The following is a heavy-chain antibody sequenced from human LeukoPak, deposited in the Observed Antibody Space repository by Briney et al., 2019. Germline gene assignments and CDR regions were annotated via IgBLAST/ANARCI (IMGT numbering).Heavy chain of an antibody. CDR2: ISYDGSNK. J-gene: IGHJ3*02. D-gene: IGHD3-22*01. CDR3: AKDLNSTYNYDSSGYEDAFDI. CDR1: GFTFSSYA. V-gene: IGHV3-30-3*01. Sequence: PGGSLRLSCAASGFTFSSYAMHWVRQAPGKGLEWVAVISYDGSNKYYADSVKGRFTISRDNSKNTVYLQMNSLRAEDTAVYYCAKDLNSTYNYDSSGYEDAFDIWGQGTMVTVSS.